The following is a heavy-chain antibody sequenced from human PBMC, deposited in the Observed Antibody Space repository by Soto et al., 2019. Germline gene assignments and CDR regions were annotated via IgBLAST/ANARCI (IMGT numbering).Heavy chain of an antibody. CDR2: IKQDGSEK. J-gene: IGHJ4*02. CDR3: ARSTAVAEWAFDY. D-gene: IGHD6-19*01. V-gene: IGHV3-7*01. CDR1: GFTFSSYW. Sequence: GGSLRLSCAASGFTFSSYWMSWVRQAPGKGLEWVANIKQDGSEKYYVDSVKGRFTISRDNAKNSLYLQMNSLRAEDTAVYYCARSTAVAEWAFDYWGQGTLVTVSS.